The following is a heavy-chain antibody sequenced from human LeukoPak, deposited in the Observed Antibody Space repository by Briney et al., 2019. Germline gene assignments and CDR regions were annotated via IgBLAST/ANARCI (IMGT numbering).Heavy chain of an antibody. CDR3: AREPADSVGATGRFLP. CDR2: IIPIFGTA. J-gene: IGHJ5*02. CDR1: GGTFSRSG. D-gene: IGHD1-26*01. Sequence: SVKVSCKASGGTFSRSGISWVRQAPGQGLEWMGGIIPIFGTANYAQKFQGRVTITADESTSTAYMELSSLRSEDTAVYYCAREPADSVGATGRFLPWGQGTLVTVSS. V-gene: IGHV1-69*01.